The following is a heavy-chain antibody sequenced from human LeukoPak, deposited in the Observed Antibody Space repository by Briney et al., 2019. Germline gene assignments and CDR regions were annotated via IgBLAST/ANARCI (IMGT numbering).Heavy chain of an antibody. V-gene: IGHV1-46*01. J-gene: IGHJ4*02. CDR3: ARDVALGDREGLFDY. D-gene: IGHD2-21*02. Sequence: ASVKVSCKASGYTFTNYYMHWVRQAPGQGLEWLGLITPSGGSTWYAQKFQGRVTMTRDMSTSTVYMELSSLRSEDTAVYYCARDVALGDREGLFDYWGQGTLVTVSS. CDR2: ITPSGGST. CDR1: GYTFTNYY.